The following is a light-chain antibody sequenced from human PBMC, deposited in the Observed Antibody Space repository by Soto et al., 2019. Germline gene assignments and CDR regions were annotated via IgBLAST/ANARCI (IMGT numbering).Light chain of an antibody. CDR2: EVS. Sequence: QSALTQPASVSGSPGQSITISCTGTSSDVGGYNYVSWYQQHPGKAPKVMIYEVSKRPSGVSNRFSGSKSGDTASLTISGLQAEDEADYHCSSYSSSDSYVVFGGGAKLTVL. J-gene: IGLJ2*01. CDR1: SSDVGGYNY. CDR3: SSYSSSDSYVV. V-gene: IGLV2-14*01.